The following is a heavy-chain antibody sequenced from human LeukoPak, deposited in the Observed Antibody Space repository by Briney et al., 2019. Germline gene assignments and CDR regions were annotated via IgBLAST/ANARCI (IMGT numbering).Heavy chain of an antibody. D-gene: IGHD1-1*01. CDR3: ARDIELERHRWNYFES. CDR1: SGSINNFF. CDR2: IYYSGST. V-gene: IGHV4-59*01. Sequence: PSETLSLTCTVSSGSINNFFWSWIRQPPGKGLEWIGYIYYSGSTKYNPSLKSRVTISLDTSKNQFSLKLSSVTTADTAVYYCARDIELERHRWNYFESWGQGTLVTVSS. J-gene: IGHJ4*02.